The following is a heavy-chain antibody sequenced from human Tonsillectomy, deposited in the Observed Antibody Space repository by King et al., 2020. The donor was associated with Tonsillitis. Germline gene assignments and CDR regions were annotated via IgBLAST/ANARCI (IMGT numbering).Heavy chain of an antibody. CDR2: ISYDGWNE. V-gene: IGHV3-30*09. J-gene: IGHJ3*02. CDR1: GFTFSSYA. Sequence: VQLVESGGGVVQPGRSPRLSCAASGFTFSSYAMHWVRQAPGKGLECVASISYDGWNEYYADSVKGRFAISRDISKNILYLQMNSLTDEDTAVYYCAREFEETRGVYAFDIWGQGTMVTVSS. D-gene: IGHD1-14*01. CDR3: AREFEETRGVYAFDI.